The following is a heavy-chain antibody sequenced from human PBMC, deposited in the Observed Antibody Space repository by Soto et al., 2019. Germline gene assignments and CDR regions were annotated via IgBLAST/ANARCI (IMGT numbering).Heavy chain of an antibody. CDR2: ISYDGSNK. J-gene: IGHJ4*02. D-gene: IGHD4-17*01. CDR1: GFTFSSYG. CDR3: ANWATVSPDG. Sequence: QVQLVESGGGVVQPGRSLRLSCAASGFTFSSYGMHWVRQAPGKGLEWVAVISYDGSNKYYADSVKGRFTISRDNSKNTLYLQMNRLRAEDTAVYYCANWATVSPDGWGQGTLVTVSS. V-gene: IGHV3-30*18.